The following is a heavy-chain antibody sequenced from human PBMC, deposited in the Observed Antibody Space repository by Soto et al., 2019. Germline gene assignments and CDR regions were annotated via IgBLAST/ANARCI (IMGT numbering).Heavy chain of an antibody. Sequence: GESLKISFKGSGYSFAGYWITWVRQKPGKGLEWMGRIDPSDSQTYYSPSFRGHVTISVTKSITTVFLQWSSLRASDTAMYYCARQIDDSDTGPNCQYYFDSWGQGT. CDR3: ARQIDDSDTGPNCQYYFDS. CDR1: GYSFAGYW. V-gene: IGHV5-10-1*01. CDR2: IDPSDSQT. J-gene: IGHJ4*02. D-gene: IGHD5-18*01.